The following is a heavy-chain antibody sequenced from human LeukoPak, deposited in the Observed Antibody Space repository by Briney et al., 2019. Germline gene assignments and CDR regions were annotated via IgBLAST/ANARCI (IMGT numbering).Heavy chain of an antibody. Sequence: PGGSLRLSCAASGFTVSSNYMSWVRQAPGKGLEWVSYISASGSTIYYADSVKGRFTISRDNAKNSLYLQMNSLRAEDTAVYYCARGGVAAYGMDVWGQGTTVTVSS. D-gene: IGHD2-15*01. J-gene: IGHJ6*02. CDR2: ISASGSTI. CDR1: GFTVSSNY. V-gene: IGHV3-11*04. CDR3: ARGGVAAYGMDV.